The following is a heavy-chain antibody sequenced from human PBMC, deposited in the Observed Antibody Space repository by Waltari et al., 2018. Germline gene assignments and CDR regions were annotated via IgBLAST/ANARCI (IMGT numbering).Heavy chain of an antibody. CDR2: INPNSGGT. J-gene: IGHJ4*02. D-gene: IGHD3-16*02. CDR1: GYTFTGYY. Sequence: QVQLVQSGAEVKKPGASVKVSCKASGYTFTGYYMHWVRQAPGQGLEWMGWINPNSGGTNYAQKFQGRVTMTRDTSISTAYMELSRLRSDDTAVYYCARAPYDYVWGSYLYQRRFDYWGQGTLVTVSS. V-gene: IGHV1-2*02. CDR3: ARAPYDYVWGSYLYQRRFDY.